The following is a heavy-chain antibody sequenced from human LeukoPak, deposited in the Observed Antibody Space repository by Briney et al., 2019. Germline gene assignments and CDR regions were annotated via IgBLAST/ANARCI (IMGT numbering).Heavy chain of an antibody. CDR1: GGTFSSYA. CDR3: ARATYYDFPGNYYYYMDV. Sequence: ASVKVSCKASGGTFSSYAISWVRQAPGQGLEWMGGIIPIFGTANYAQKFQGRVTITADESTSTAYMELSSLRSEDTAVYYCARATYYDFPGNYYYYMDVWGKGTTVTVSS. CDR2: IIPIFGTA. D-gene: IGHD3-3*01. J-gene: IGHJ6*03. V-gene: IGHV1-69*13.